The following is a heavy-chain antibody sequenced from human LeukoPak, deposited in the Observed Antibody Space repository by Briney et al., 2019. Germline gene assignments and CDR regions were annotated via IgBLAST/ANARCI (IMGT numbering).Heavy chain of an antibody. CDR3: AGFRVSV. J-gene: IGHJ4*02. CDR1: GFNFRRYW. V-gene: IGHV3-7*01. CDR2: IRDDGSEK. D-gene: IGHD3-10*01. Sequence: GGSLRLSCEASGFNFRRYWPSWVRQAPGKGLEWVANIRDDGSEKFYVDSVKGRFTISRDNTKNSLYLQMNSLRAEDTAVYYCAGFRVSVWGQGTLVTVSS.